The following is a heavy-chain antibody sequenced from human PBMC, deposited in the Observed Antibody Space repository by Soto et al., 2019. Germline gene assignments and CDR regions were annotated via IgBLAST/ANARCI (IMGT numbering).Heavy chain of an antibody. V-gene: IGHV3-30-3*01. CDR1: GFTLSSYA. J-gene: IGHJ4*02. CDR3: AREPGHDGNEYYAYDS. CDR2: ISCAGTST. Sequence: QVQLVESGGGVVQPGRSLRLSCAASGFTLSSYAMHWVRQAPGKGLEWVAVISCAGTSTYYADSVRGRFTISRDNSKDTVDLQLNSLTTEDTAGYRCAREPGHDGNEYYAYDSGGQATLVTVSS. D-gene: IGHD3-16*01.